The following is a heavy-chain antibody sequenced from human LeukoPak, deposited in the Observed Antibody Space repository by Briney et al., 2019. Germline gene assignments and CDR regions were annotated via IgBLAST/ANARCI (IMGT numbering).Heavy chain of an antibody. V-gene: IGHV1-2*02. CDR1: GYSFIGYY. D-gene: IGHD4-23*01. J-gene: IGHJ5*02. CDR2: INPRSGGT. CDR3: ARRYNYGGNCEYFDP. Sequence: ASVKVSCKASGYSFIGYYMHWVRQAPGQGLEWMGWINPRSGGTDFAQKFQGRVTMTSDTSISTAYMELSSLRSDDTAVYYCARRYNYGGNCEYFDPWGQGTLVTVSS.